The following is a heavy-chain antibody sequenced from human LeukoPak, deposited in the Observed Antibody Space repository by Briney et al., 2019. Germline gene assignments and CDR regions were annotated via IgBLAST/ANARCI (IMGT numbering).Heavy chain of an antibody. CDR3: VRATSDSSGPYFDY. J-gene: IGHJ4*02. CDR1: GGSFSGYY. Sequence: PSETLSLTCAVYGGSFSGYYWSWIRQPPGKGLEWIGEINHSGSTNYNPSLKSRVTISVDTSKNQFSLKLSSVTAADTAVYYCVRATSDSSGPYFDYWGQGTLVTVSS. D-gene: IGHD3-22*01. V-gene: IGHV4-34*01. CDR2: INHSGST.